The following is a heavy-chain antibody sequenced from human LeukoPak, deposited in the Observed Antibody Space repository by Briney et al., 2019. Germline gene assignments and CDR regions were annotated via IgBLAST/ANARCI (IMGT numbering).Heavy chain of an antibody. CDR2: ISSDGNDK. D-gene: IGHD2-15*01. V-gene: IGHV3-30*04. J-gene: IGHJ4*02. CDR1: GFTFSNYI. CDR3: ARCIGIGGRFGY. Sequence: GGSLRLSCAASGFTFSNYIMHWVRQAPGKGLEWVAVISSDGNDKYYADSVRGRFTISRDKSLNMLFLEMNSLRTEDTAVYFCARCIGIGGRFGYWGQGTLVTVSS.